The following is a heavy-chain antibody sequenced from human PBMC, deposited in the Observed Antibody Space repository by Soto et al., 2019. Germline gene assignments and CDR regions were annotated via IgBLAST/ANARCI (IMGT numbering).Heavy chain of an antibody. CDR2: ISSSGSTT. CDR3: AREQWNYGSGSYDFVDY. D-gene: IGHD3-10*01. CDR1: GFTFSDYY. Sequence: EGSLRLSCAASGFTFSDYYMSWIRQAPGKGLEWVSYISSSGSTTYYADSVKGRFTISRDNAKNSLYLQMNSLRAEDTAVYYCAREQWNYGSGSYDFVDYWGQGTLVTVSS. J-gene: IGHJ4*02. V-gene: IGHV3-11*01.